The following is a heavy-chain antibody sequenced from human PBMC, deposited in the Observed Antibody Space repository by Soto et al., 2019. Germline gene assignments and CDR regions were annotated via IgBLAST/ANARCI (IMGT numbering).Heavy chain of an antibody. CDR3: ARAEVPSTVKGGYFDC. CDR2: TRNKANGYTT. CDR1: GFTFSDHY. J-gene: IGHJ4*02. Sequence: EVQLVESGGGLVQPGGSLRLSCAASGFTFSDHYMDWVRQAPGKGLEWVGRTRNKANGYTTEYAASVKGRFSISRDDSQKSLYLQMNSLKTEDTAVYYCARAEVPSTVKGGYFDCWGQGILVTVSS. V-gene: IGHV3-72*01. D-gene: IGHD1-1*01.